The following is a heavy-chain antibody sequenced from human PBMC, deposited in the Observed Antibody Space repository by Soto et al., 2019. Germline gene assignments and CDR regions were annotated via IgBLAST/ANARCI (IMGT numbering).Heavy chain of an antibody. V-gene: IGHV4-30-4*01. CDR2: IYSNGKT. Sequence: SETLSLTCTVSGASINSGVFYWSWFRQFPGNGLEWIGYIYSNGKTYYNPSLQSRLTISEDTSKSQFSLRMTSMTAADTAVYFCATFLAESRRYFDSWGEGILVTV. D-gene: IGHD3-16*01. CDR1: GASINSGVFY. CDR3: ATFLAESRRYFDS. J-gene: IGHJ4*02.